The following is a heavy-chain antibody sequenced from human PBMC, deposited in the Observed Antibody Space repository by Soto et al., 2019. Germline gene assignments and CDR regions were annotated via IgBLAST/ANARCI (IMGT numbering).Heavy chain of an antibody. CDR2: IWYDGSNK. CDR1: GFTFSSYG. Sequence: QVQLVESGGGVVQPGRSLRLSCAASGFTFSSYGMHWVSQAPGKGLEWVAVIWYDGSNKYYADSVKGRFTISRDNSKNTLYLQMNSLRAEETAVYYCARDKSTYCSGGSCALDAFDIWGQGTMVTVSS. D-gene: IGHD2-15*01. CDR3: ARDKSTYCSGGSCALDAFDI. V-gene: IGHV3-33*01. J-gene: IGHJ3*02.